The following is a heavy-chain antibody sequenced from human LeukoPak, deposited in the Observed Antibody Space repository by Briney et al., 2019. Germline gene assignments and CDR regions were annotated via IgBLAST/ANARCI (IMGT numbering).Heavy chain of an antibody. CDR3: TTDFYDGSGYRN. CDR1: GLTFSNAW. D-gene: IGHD3-22*01. Sequence: GGSLRLSCAASGLTFSNAWMNWVRQAPGKGLEWVGRIKTKTDGGTTDYAAPVKGRFIISRDDSENTLYLQMNSLKTEDTAVYYCTTDFYDGSGYRNWGQGTLVTVSS. CDR2: IKTKTDGGTT. V-gene: IGHV3-15*01. J-gene: IGHJ4*02.